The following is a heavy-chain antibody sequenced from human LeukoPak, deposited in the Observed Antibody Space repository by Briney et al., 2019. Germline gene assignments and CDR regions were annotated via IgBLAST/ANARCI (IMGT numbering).Heavy chain of an antibody. Sequence: GGSLRLSCAASGFTFSLYGMNWVRQAPGKGLEWVSYISEDTSIIHYADSVKGRFTISRDNAKNSLYLQMSSLRVVDTAVYYCATTGVRRDNWFDPWDQGTLVTVSS. J-gene: IGHJ5*02. CDR3: ATTGVRRDNWFDP. CDR2: ISEDTSII. D-gene: IGHD3-10*01. V-gene: IGHV3-48*01. CDR1: GFTFSLYG.